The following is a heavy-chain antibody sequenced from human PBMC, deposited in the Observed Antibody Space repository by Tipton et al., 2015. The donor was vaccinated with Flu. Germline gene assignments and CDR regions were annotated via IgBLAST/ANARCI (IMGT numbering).Heavy chain of an antibody. V-gene: IGHV4-39*01. Sequence: TLSLTCTVSGGSISSSAYYWGWIRQTPGKGLEWIGNIYYSGSTFYNPSLKSRVTISLDTPKNQFSLSLNSVTAADTAVYFCARQRSYYDTSGPRGGGFYLDYWGQGALVTVSS. CDR3: ARQRSYYDTSGPRGGGFYLDY. CDR1: GGSISSSAYY. J-gene: IGHJ4*02. D-gene: IGHD3-16*01. CDR2: IYYSGST.